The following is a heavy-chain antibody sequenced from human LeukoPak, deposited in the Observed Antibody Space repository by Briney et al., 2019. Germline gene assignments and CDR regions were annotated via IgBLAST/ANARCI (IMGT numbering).Heavy chain of an antibody. J-gene: IGHJ4*02. Sequence: PGGSLRLSCAASGFTFSSYEMNWVRQAPGKGLEWVSYISSSGSTIYYADSVKGRFTISRDNAKNSLYLQMNSLRAKDTAVYYCARESAWSSSSMFDYWGQGTLVTVSS. V-gene: IGHV3-48*03. CDR3: ARESAWSSSSMFDY. CDR1: GFTFSSYE. D-gene: IGHD6-13*01. CDR2: ISSSGSTI.